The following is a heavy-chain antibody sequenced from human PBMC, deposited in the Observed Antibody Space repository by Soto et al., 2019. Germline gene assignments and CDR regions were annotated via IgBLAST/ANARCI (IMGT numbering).Heavy chain of an antibody. V-gene: IGHV1-46*01. Sequence: ASAKVSCKASGYTFTGYYMHWVRQAPGQGLEWMGWINPSGGSTSYAQKFRGRVTMTRDTSTSTVYMELSSLRSEDTAVYYCARVFEPGGYYSEGWFDPWGQGTLVTVSS. CDR2: INPSGGST. J-gene: IGHJ5*02. CDR3: ARVFEPGGYYSEGWFDP. D-gene: IGHD3-3*01. CDR1: GYTFTGYY.